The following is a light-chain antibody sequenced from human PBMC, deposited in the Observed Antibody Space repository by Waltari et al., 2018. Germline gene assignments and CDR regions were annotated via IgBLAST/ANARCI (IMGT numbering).Light chain of an antibody. CDR3: QLLNSSQWT. J-gene: IGKJ1*01. Sequence: IQLTQSPSSLSDSVGDRVTITCRASKGVSDFLAWYQQKPGKAPKLLIYAASTLQSGVPSRFSGSGSGTDFTLTITSLQPEDFATYYCQLLNSSQWTFGQGTKVEIK. CDR2: AAS. CDR1: KGVSDF. V-gene: IGKV1-9*01.